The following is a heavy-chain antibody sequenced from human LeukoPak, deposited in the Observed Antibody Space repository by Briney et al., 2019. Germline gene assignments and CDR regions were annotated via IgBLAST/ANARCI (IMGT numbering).Heavy chain of an antibody. V-gene: IGHV1-2*02. CDR3: ARDFIHIAAQGDY. D-gene: IGHD6-13*01. Sequence: ASVKVSCKTSGYSFTDYYMHWVRQAPGQGLEWMGWINPNSGGTSSAQKFQGRVTMTTDTSTSTAYMELRSLRSDDTAVYYCARDFIHIAAQGDYWGQGTLVTVSS. CDR1: GYSFTDYY. J-gene: IGHJ4*02. CDR2: INPNSGGT.